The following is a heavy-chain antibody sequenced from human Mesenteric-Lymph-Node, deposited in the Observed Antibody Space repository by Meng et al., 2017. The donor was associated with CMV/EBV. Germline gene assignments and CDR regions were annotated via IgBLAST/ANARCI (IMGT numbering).Heavy chain of an antibody. D-gene: IGHD6-6*01. J-gene: IGHJ4*02. Sequence: SETLSLTCAVYGGSFSGYYWSWIRQPPGKGLEWIGEINHSASTNYNPSLKSRVTISVDTSKNQFSLKLSSVTAADTAVYYCARGRAARLKKEALIDYWGQGTLVTVSS. CDR3: ARGRAARLKKEALIDY. CDR2: INHSAST. CDR1: GGSFSGYY. V-gene: IGHV4-34*01.